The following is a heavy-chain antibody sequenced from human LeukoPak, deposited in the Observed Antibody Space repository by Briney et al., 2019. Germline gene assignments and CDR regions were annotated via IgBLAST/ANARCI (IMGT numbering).Heavy chain of an antibody. CDR1: GFTFSSNW. CDR2: INEDGSTT. J-gene: IGHJ3*02. V-gene: IGHV3-74*01. CDR3: ARHEDIVVVPAAVDAFDI. D-gene: IGHD2-2*01. Sequence: GGSLRLSCAASGFTFSSNWMHWVRQAPGKGLVWVSRINEDGSTTNYADSVKGRSTIFRDNAKNTLYLQMNSLRAEDTAVYYCARHEDIVVVPAAVDAFDIWGQGTMVTVSS.